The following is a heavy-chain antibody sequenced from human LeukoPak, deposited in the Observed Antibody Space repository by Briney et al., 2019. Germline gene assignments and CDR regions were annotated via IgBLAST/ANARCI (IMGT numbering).Heavy chain of an antibody. Sequence: GASVKVSCKASGFTFINYYMHWVRQAPGQGLEWLGIINLSGGSTHYPQKFQDRVTMTRDTSTSTVYMELSSLRSEDTAVYCCARDLDYGEKSEDYWGQGTLVTVSS. J-gene: IGHJ4*02. CDR2: INLSGGST. D-gene: IGHD4/OR15-4a*01. V-gene: IGHV1-46*01. CDR1: GFTFINYY. CDR3: ARDLDYGEKSEDY.